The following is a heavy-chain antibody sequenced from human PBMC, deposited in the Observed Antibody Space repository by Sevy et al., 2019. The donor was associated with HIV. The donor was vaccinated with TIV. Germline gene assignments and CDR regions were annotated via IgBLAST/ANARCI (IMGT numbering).Heavy chain of an antibody. J-gene: IGHJ4*02. CDR2: IYYDGNNK. Sequence: GGSLRLSCAASGFTFNSYGMHWVRQAPIKGLERVASIYYDGNNKYYADSVKGRFTISRDESKNTLYLQMNSLRAEDTAVYYCARDSNEYGDYRLSYYFDYWGQGALVTVSS. CDR3: ARDSNEYGDYRLSYYFDY. D-gene: IGHD4-17*01. V-gene: IGHV3-33*01. CDR1: GFTFNSYG.